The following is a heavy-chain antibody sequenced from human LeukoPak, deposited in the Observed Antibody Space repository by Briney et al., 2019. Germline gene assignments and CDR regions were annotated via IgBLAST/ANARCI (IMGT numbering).Heavy chain of an antibody. J-gene: IGHJ6*03. CDR1: GGSFSGYY. D-gene: IGHD3-16*01. V-gene: IGHV4-34*01. CDR2: INHSGST. CDR3: AGGSYNYYYYYMDV. Sequence: SETLPLTCAVYGGSFSGYYWSWIRQPPGKGLEWIGEINHSGSTNYNPSLKSRVTISVDTSKNQFSLKLSSVTAADTAVYYCAGGSYNYYYYYMDVWGKGTTVTVSS.